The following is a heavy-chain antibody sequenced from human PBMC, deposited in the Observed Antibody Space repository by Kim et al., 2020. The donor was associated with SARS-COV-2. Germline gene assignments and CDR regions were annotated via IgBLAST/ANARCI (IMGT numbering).Heavy chain of an antibody. CDR3: AKDRGFLEWLPSNWFDP. V-gene: IGHV3-23*01. CDR1: GFTFSSYA. D-gene: IGHD3-3*01. J-gene: IGHJ5*02. CDR2: ISGSGGST. Sequence: GGSLRLSCAASGFTFSSYAMSWVRQAPGKGLEWVSAISGSGGSTYYADSVKGRFTISRDNSKNTLYLQMNSLRAEDTAVYYCAKDRGFLEWLPSNWFDPWGEGTLVTAPS.